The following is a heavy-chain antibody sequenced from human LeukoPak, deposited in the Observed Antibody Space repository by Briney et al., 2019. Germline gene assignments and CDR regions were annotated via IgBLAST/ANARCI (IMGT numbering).Heavy chain of an antibody. Sequence: ASVNLSCKASGSSFTSYGINWGRQGPGQGLGWMGWMNPNSGNTGYSQKFQDRLTMTRNTSISTAYMELLSLRSEDTAVYYCARSYAIWGSLAGYWGQGTLVTVSS. J-gene: IGHJ4*02. V-gene: IGHV1-8*01. CDR1: GSSFTSYG. D-gene: IGHD3-16*01. CDR3: ARSYAIWGSLAGY. CDR2: MNPNSGNT.